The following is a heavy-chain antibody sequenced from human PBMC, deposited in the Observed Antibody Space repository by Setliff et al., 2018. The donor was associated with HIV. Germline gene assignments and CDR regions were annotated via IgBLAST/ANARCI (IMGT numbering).Heavy chain of an antibody. Sequence: PSETLSLTCTASGGSISSGGYYWSWIRQHPGKGLEWIGSIYYSGNTSYNPSLKSRITISVDTSKNQFSLNLTSVTAADTAVYYCARGRSCDGDSCYLYYYYYYGMDVWGQGTTVTVSS. CDR2: IYYSGNT. J-gene: IGHJ6*02. CDR1: GGSISSGGYY. CDR3: ARGRSCDGDSCYLYYYYYYGMDV. D-gene: IGHD2-21*01. V-gene: IGHV4-31*03.